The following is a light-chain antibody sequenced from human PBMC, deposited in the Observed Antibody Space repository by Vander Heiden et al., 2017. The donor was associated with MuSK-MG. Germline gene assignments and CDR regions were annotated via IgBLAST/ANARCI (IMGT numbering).Light chain of an antibody. CDR1: TIGSTL. J-gene: IGLJ2*01. Sequence: SSVPTPPPSFSVAPRPTARLPRGAHTIGSTLVPWYQQKPGQAPVLVGQEDSDRPSGIPERISGSNSGNTATLTISRVEAGDEADYYCQAWDSSSNHWVFGGGTKLTVL. V-gene: IGLV3-21*02. CDR3: QAWDSSSNHWV. CDR2: EDS.